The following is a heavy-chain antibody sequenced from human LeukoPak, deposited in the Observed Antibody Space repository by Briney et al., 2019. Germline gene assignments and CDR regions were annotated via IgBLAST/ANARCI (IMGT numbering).Heavy chain of an antibody. J-gene: IGHJ6*03. V-gene: IGHV4-30-2*01. Sequence: SETLSLTRTVSGGSISSGGYYWSWIRQPPGKGLEWIGYIYHSGSTYYNPSLKSRVTISVDRSKNQFSLKLSSVTAADTAVYYCARVGYKQQLVPPYYYYMDVWGKGTTVTVSS. CDR2: IYHSGST. D-gene: IGHD6-13*01. CDR1: GGSISSGGYY. CDR3: ARVGYKQQLVPPYYYYMDV.